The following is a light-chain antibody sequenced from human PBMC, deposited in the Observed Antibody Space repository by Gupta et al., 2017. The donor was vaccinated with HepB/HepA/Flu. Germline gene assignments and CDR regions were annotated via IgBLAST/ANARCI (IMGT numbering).Light chain of an antibody. CDR3: GTWDTSLNTVV. Sequence: QSVLTQPPSVSAAPGHTVTIFCSGTTSNIGNNYVSWYQPLPGTAPQPHIAQNDKRPSGIPDRSSGSKSGTSATLGITGLQTGDEADYHCGTWDTSLNTVVFGGGTKLTVL. J-gene: IGLJ2*01. CDR1: TSNIGNNY. CDR2: QND. V-gene: IGLV1-51*02.